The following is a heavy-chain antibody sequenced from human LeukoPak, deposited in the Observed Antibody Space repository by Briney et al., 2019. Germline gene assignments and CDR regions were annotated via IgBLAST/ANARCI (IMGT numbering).Heavy chain of an antibody. CDR3: GRDCGGRELGHFDY. D-gene: IGHD2-15*01. CDR1: GGSISSLY. Sequence: SVNLSLNCTVYGGSISSLYWVWIRPRPGKGLEWIGCVYYSDSTNYNPSLNSRTTISVATSKNQFSLKLSPGSAADTAVYYCGRDCGGRELGHFDYWGQGTLVTVSS. V-gene: IGHV4-59*11. J-gene: IGHJ4*02. CDR2: VYYSDST.